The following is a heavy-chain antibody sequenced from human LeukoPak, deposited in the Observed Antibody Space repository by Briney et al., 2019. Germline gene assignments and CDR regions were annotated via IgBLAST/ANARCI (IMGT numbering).Heavy chain of an antibody. D-gene: IGHD5-18*01. CDR3: ARGGYSYGFSSNWFDP. J-gene: IGHJ5*02. V-gene: IGHV1-2*02. CDR2: INPNSGGT. CDR1: GYTFTGYY. Sequence: GASVKVSCKAPGYTFTGYYMHWVRQAPGQGLEWMGWINPNSGGTNYAQKFQGRVTMTRDTSISTAYMELSRLRSDDTAVYYCARGGYSYGFSSNWFDPWGQGTLVTVSS.